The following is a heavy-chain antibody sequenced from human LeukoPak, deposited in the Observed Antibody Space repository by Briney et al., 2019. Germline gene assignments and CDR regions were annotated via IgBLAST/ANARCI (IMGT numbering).Heavy chain of an antibody. J-gene: IGHJ4*02. V-gene: IGHV4-59*01. Sequence: ASETLSLTCTVSGGSISNYYWSWIRQPPGKGLEWIGYIYYSGNTNYNPSLKSRVTISVDTSKNQFSLKLNSVTTADTAVYFCARHSAYLNPFDYWGQGTLVTVSS. CDR3: ARHSAYLNPFDY. CDR2: IYYSGNT. CDR1: GGSISNYY. D-gene: IGHD1-14*01.